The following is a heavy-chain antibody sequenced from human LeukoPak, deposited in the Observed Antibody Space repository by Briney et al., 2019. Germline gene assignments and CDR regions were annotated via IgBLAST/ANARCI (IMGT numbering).Heavy chain of an antibody. CDR3: TREEVAAAGRALDP. Sequence: PSETLSLICTVSGDSISSYFWSWIRQPAGKGLEWIGRIYTSGSTNYSPSLKSRVTMSVDTSKNQFSLKLNSVTAADTAVYYCTREEVAAAGRALDPWGQGTLVTVSS. J-gene: IGHJ5*02. CDR2: IYTSGST. CDR1: GDSISSYF. D-gene: IGHD6-13*01. V-gene: IGHV4-4*07.